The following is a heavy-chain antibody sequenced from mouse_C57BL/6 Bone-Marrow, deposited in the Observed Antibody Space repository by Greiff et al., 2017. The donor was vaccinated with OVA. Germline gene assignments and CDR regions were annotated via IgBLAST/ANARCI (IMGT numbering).Heavy chain of an antibody. CDR2: ISSGGRYT. D-gene: IGHD1-1*01. J-gene: IGHJ1*03. V-gene: IGHV5-6*01. Sequence: EVQLQQSGGDLVKPGGSLKLSCAASGFTFSSYGMSWVRQTPDKRLAWVATISSGGRYTYYPDSVKGRFTISRDNAKNTLYLQMSRLKSEDTAMYYCARRVITTVVAPWYFDVWGTGTTVTVSS. CDR3: ARRVITTVVAPWYFDV. CDR1: GFTFSSYG.